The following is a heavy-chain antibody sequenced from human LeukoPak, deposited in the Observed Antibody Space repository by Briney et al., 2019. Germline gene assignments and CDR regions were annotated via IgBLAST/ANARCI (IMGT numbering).Heavy chain of an antibody. CDR2: ISGSGGST. V-gene: IGHV3-23*01. Sequence: GGSLRLSCAASGFTFSSYAMSWVRQAPGKGLEWVSAISGSGGSTYYADSVKGRFTISRDNSKNTQYLQMNSLRAEDTAVYYCAKDLLDSPNGPNWFDPWGQGTLVTVSS. D-gene: IGHD1-1*01. J-gene: IGHJ5*02. CDR3: AKDLLDSPNGPNWFDP. CDR1: GFTFSSYA.